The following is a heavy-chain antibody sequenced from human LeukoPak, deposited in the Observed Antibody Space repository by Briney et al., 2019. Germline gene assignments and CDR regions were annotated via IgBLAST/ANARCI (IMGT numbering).Heavy chain of an antibody. J-gene: IGHJ4*02. CDR1: GFTFSSYA. Sequence: GGSLRLSCAASGFTFSSYAMHWVRQAPGKGLEYVSAISSNGGSTYYANSVKGRFTISRDNSKNTLYPQMGSLRAEDMAVYYCARAESQVGWELPRRYFDYWGQGTLVTVSS. V-gene: IGHV3-64*01. CDR2: ISSNGGST. D-gene: IGHD1-26*01. CDR3: ARAESQVGWELPRRYFDY.